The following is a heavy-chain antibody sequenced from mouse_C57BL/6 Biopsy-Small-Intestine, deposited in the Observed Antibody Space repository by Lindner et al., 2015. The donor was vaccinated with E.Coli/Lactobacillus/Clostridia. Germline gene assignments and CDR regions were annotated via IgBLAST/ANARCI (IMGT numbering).Heavy chain of an antibody. D-gene: IGHD1-1*01. CDR3: ARQLGRYLLDY. CDR2: INPSSNFT. Sequence: VQLQESGPELVXPWGFSEDILQGFWLFIHWLLHALGEDKVLEKSLEWIGEINPSSNFTIYDQKFKAKAILTVDKSSSTAYMQFKSLTSEDSAVYYCARQLGRYLLDYWGQGTVLTVSS. V-gene: IGHV1-42*01. J-gene: IGHJ2*01. CDR1: LFIHWLL.